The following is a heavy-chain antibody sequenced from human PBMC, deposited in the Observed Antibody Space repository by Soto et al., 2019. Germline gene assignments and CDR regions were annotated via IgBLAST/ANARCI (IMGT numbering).Heavy chain of an antibody. CDR2: INSDGSST. Sequence: GGSLRLSCAASGFTFSSYWMHWVRQAPGKGLVWVSRINSDGSSTSYADSVKGRFTISRDDAKNTLYLQMNSLRAEDTAVYYCARDSLIAAQTYYDFWSGYYYGMDVWGQGTTVTVSS. D-gene: IGHD3-3*01. CDR1: GFTFSSYW. J-gene: IGHJ6*02. V-gene: IGHV3-74*01. CDR3: ARDSLIAAQTYYDFWSGYYYGMDV.